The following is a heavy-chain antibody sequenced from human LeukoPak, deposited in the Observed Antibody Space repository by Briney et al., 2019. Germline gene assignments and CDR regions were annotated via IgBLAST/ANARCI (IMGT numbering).Heavy chain of an antibody. CDR2: IKQDGSEE. J-gene: IGHJ4*02. D-gene: IGHD6-13*01. CDR1: GFTFSSNW. CDR3: ARYRANPQL. V-gene: IGHV3-7*01. Sequence: GGSLRLSCAASGFTFSSNWMSWVRQAPGKGLEWVASIKQDGSEENYVDSVKGRFTIFRDNAKNSLYLRLNSLRAGDSAVYYCARYRANPQLWGQGTLVTVSS.